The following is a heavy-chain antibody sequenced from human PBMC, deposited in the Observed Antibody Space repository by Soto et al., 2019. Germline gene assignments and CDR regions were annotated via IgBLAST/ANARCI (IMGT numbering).Heavy chain of an antibody. CDR2: ISTYDGKT. J-gene: IGHJ3*02. Sequence: QVQLVQSGAEVKKPGASVKVSCKTSGYAFDIDGIAWVRQAPGRGLEWMGWISTYDGKTDYPQNLQGRITMTTDTSTGTAYLELRSLKSDDTAVYYCARDGYSGSGDGFDIWGRGTLVTVSS. V-gene: IGHV1-18*01. CDR3: ARDGYSGSGDGFDI. CDR1: GYAFDIDG. D-gene: IGHD5-12*01.